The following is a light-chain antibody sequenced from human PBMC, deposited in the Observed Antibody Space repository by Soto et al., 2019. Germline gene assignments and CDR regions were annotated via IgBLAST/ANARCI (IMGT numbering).Light chain of an antibody. CDR1: QSVATN. V-gene: IGKV3-15*01. CDR3: QRYNNWPLT. Sequence: EIVMTQSPATLSVSPGERATLSCRASQSVATNLAWYQQKPGQPPRLLIYGASTRATGIPARFSGSGSGTEFTLTISSLQSEDSAVYYCQRYNNWPLTFGGGTKVDI. J-gene: IGKJ4*01. CDR2: GAS.